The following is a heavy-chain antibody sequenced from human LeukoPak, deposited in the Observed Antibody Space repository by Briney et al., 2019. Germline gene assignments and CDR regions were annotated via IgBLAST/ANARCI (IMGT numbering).Heavy chain of an antibody. D-gene: IGHD3-16*01. CDR2: MTSNSGNT. CDR1: GYTFTNYD. Sequence: ASVKVSCKASGYTFTNYDINWVRQATGQGLEWMGWMTSNSGNTGYAQKFQGRVTTTRDTSISTAYMELSSLRSEDTAVYYCARGPPSWGFDLWGRGTLVTVSS. J-gene: IGHJ2*01. CDR3: ARGPPSWGFDL. V-gene: IGHV1-8*01.